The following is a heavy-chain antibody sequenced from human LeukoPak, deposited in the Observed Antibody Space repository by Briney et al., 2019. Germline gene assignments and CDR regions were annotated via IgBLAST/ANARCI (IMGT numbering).Heavy chain of an antibody. D-gene: IGHD4-23*01. CDR2: ISWDGGST. CDR3: AKDRIGGASYYYYYYMDV. V-gene: IGHV3-43D*03. J-gene: IGHJ6*03. Sequence: PGGSLRLSCAASGFTFDDYAMHWVRQAPGKGLEWVSLISWDGGSTYYADSVKGRFTISRDNSKNSLYLQMNSLRAEDTASYYCAKDRIGGASYYYYYYMDVWGKGTTVTVSS. CDR1: GFTFDDYA.